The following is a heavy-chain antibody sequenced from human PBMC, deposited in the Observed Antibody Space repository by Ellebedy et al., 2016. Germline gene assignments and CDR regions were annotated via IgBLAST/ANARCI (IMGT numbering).Heavy chain of an antibody. CDR2: ISYDGRSN. CDR1: GFTFSSYT. V-gene: IGHV3-30-3*01. D-gene: IGHD5-12*01. J-gene: IGHJ4*02. CDR3: AREISGYNYFFDF. Sequence: GESLKISXAASGFTFSSYTMHWVRQAPGKGLEWVAIISYDGRSNKYADSVKGRFTISRDSSKNTLYLQMNSLRPEDTAVYYCAREISGYNYFFDFWGQGTLITVSS.